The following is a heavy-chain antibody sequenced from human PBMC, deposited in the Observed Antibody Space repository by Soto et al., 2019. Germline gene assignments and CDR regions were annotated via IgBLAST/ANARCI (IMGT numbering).Heavy chain of an antibody. J-gene: IGHJ5*02. CDR3: ARVRDRFDP. D-gene: IGHD3-3*01. V-gene: IGHV4-34*01. Sequence: SETLSLTFAVDGGSFSGYHWNWTRQPPGKGLEWIGEIDHSGYTNYNPSLKSRVTISVDTSKNQFSLRLTSVTAADTAVYYCARVRDRFDPWGQGTLVTV. CDR1: GGSFSGYH. CDR2: IDHSGYT.